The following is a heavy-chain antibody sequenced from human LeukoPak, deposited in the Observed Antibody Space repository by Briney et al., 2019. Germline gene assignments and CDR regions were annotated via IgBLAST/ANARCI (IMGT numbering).Heavy chain of an antibody. V-gene: IGHV4-31*02. CDR1: GFTFSSYA. J-gene: IGHJ4*02. CDR2: IYYSGSI. D-gene: IGHD2-15*01. CDR3: ARYLGGDRDFDY. Sequence: LRLSCAASGFTFSSYAMSWVRQHPGKGLEWIGYIYYSGSIYYNPSLKSRVTMSVDTSKNQFSLNLSSVTAADTAVYYCARYLGGDRDFDYWGQGTLVTVSS.